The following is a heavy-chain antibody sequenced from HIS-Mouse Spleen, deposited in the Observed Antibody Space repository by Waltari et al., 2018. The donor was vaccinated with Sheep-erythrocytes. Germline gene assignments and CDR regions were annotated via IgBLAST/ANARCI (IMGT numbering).Heavy chain of an antibody. CDR1: GFTFSSYS. Sequence: EVQLVESGGGLVKPGGSLRLSCAASGFTFSSYSMNWVRQAPGKGLELVSAIRRSISYLYYTDSVKGRFNISRDNAKNSLYLQMNSLRAEDTAVYSCARVASGATFDYWGQGTLVTVSS. D-gene: IGHD1-26*01. CDR2: IRRSISYL. CDR3: ARVASGATFDY. J-gene: IGHJ4*02. V-gene: IGHV3-21*01.